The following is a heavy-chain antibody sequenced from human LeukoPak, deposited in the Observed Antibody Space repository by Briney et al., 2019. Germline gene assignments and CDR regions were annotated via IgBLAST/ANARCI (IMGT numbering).Heavy chain of an antibody. Sequence: PGGSLRLSCAASGFTFSSYWMNWVRQAPGKGLEWVANIKNDGSDKYYVDSVKGRFTISRDNDKNSLYLQMNGLRAEDTAVYYCARERLYCSSTTCYIHFDYWGQGTLVTVSS. CDR1: GFTFSSYW. D-gene: IGHD2-2*02. CDR2: IKNDGSDK. J-gene: IGHJ4*02. V-gene: IGHV3-7*01. CDR3: ARERLYCSSTTCYIHFDY.